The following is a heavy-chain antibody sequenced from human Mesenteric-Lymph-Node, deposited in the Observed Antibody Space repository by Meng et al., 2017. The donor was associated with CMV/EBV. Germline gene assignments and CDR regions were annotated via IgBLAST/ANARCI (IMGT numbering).Heavy chain of an antibody. V-gene: IGHV3-21*01. D-gene: IGHD4-17*01. CDR3: ARENGSGFYDYGDYFRY. Sequence: GESLKISCEASGFTFSTYSMNWVRQAPGKGLEWVSSISSSSTYMYYIDSVKGRFTISRDNAKNSLYLQMNSLRAEDTAVYYCARENGSGFYDYGDYFRYWGQGMLVTVSS. CDR1: GFTFSTYS. CDR2: ISSSSTYM. J-gene: IGHJ4*02.